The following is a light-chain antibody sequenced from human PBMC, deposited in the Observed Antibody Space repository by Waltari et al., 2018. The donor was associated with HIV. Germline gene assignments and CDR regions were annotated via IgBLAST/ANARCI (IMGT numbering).Light chain of an antibody. CDR2: GKN. J-gene: IGLJ2*01. Sequence: SSELTQDPAVSVALGQTVRITCQGDSLSIYYASWYHQKPGQAPVLVIYGKNNRPTGIPDRVSDSSSGNTASLTITGAQAEDEADYYCNSRDSSGNHVVFGGGTRLTVL. CDR3: NSRDSSGNHVV. V-gene: IGLV3-19*01. CDR1: SLSIYY.